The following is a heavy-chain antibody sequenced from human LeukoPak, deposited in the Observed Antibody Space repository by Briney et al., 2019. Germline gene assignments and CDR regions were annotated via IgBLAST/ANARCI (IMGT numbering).Heavy chain of an antibody. Sequence: PGGSLRLSCAASRFTSTSHGMSWVRQAPGKGLEWVAFIRYDGNDKYYAKSVKGRFTISKDTSRNTLYLQMNTLRLEDTAVYYCAKDLMRDRWFGESWGQGTLVTVSS. CDR3: AKDLMRDRWFGES. CDR1: RFTSTSHG. J-gene: IGHJ5*02. D-gene: IGHD3-10*01. V-gene: IGHV3-30*02. CDR2: IRYDGNDK.